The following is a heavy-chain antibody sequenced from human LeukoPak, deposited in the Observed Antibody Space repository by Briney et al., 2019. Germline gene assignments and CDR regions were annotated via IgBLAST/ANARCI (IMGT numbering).Heavy chain of an antibody. D-gene: IGHD4-17*01. J-gene: IGHJ3*02. CDR2: FDPEDGET. V-gene: IGHV1-24*01. CDR3: ARDPTVTNVHDAFDM. CDR1: GYTLTELS. Sequence: GASVKVSCKVSGYTLTELSMHWVRQAPGKGLEWMGGFDPEDGETIYAQKFQGRVTMTEDTSTDTAYMELSSLRAEDTAVYYCARDPTVTNVHDAFDMWGQGTMVTVSS.